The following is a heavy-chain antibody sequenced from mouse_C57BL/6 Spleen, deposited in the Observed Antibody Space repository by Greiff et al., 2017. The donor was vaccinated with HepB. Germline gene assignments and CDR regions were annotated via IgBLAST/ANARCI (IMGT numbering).Heavy chain of an antibody. CDR2: ISDGGSYT. D-gene: IGHD4-1*01. CDR3: ARELLGRRHAMDY. Sequence: EVKLVESGGGLVKPGGSLKLSCAASGFTFSSYAMSWVRQTPEKRLEWVATISDGGSYTYYPDNVKGRFTISRDNAKNNLYLQMSHLKSEDTAMYYCARELLGRRHAMDYWGQGTSVTVSS. CDR1: GFTFSSYA. J-gene: IGHJ4*01. V-gene: IGHV5-4*01.